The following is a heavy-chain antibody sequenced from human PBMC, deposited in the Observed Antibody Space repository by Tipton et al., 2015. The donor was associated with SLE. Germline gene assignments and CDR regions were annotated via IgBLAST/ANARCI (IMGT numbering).Heavy chain of an antibody. Sequence: SLRLSCAASGFTFSSYSMNWVRQAPGKGLEWVSVIYSGGSTYYADSVKGRFTISRDNSKNTLYLQMNSLRAEDTAVYYCARDPGSYGDYWGQGTLVTVSS. CDR3: ARDPGSYGDY. J-gene: IGHJ4*02. V-gene: IGHV3-66*02. CDR2: IYSGGST. CDR1: GFTFSSYS. D-gene: IGHD5-18*01.